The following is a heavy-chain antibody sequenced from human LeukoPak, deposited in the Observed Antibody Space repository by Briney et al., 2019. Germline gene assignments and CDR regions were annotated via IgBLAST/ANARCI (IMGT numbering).Heavy chain of an antibody. CDR2: IYTSGST. Sequence: SETLSLTCTVSGGSISSYYWSWIRQPPGKGLEWIGYIYTSGSTNYNPSLKSRVTISVDTSKNQFSLKLSSVTAADTAVYYCARMGGPAGGAFDIWGQGTMVTVSS. J-gene: IGHJ3*02. D-gene: IGHD2-2*01. CDR3: ARMGGPAGGAFDI. CDR1: GGSISSYY. V-gene: IGHV4-4*09.